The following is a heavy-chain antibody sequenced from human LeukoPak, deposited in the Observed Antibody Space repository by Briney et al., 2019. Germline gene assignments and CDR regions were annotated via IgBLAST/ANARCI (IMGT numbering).Heavy chain of an antibody. V-gene: IGHV3-23*01. D-gene: IGHD6-19*01. CDR2: MSGSGGSA. Sequence: GGSLRLSCAASGFTFSDYAMSWVRQAPGKGLEWVSIMSGSGGSAYYADSVKGRFTISRDTSKNTVYLQMNSLRAEDTAVYYCASESIAVADFDYWGQGTLVTVSS. CDR3: ASESIAVADFDY. J-gene: IGHJ4*02. CDR1: GFTFSDYA.